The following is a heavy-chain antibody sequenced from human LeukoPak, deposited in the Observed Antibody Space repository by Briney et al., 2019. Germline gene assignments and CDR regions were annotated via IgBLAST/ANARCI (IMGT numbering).Heavy chain of an antibody. CDR2: INHSGST. CDR3: ANGHQRDGYTYFDY. Sequence: SETLSLTCAVYGGSFSGYYWSWIRQPPGKGLEWIGEINHSGSTKYNPSLKSRVTISVDTSKNQFSLKLSSVTAADTAVYYCANGHQRDGYTYFDYWGQGTLVTVSS. CDR1: GGSFSGYY. J-gene: IGHJ4*02. D-gene: IGHD5-24*01. V-gene: IGHV4-34*01.